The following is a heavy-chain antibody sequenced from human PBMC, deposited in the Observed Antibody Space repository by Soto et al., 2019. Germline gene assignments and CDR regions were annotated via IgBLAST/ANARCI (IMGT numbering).Heavy chain of an antibody. CDR3: ATLKQWLPSQHFDH. V-gene: IGHV4-39*01. CDR2: IFYTGSTSGST. CDR1: GVSISTATYY. J-gene: IGHJ4*02. D-gene: IGHD6-19*01. Sequence: SETLSLTCTVSGVSISTATYYWGWIRQPPGKGLEWIGSIFYTGSTSGSTYYSPSLKSRLTISVDTSKNQFSLKLSSVTAADTAVYYCATLKQWLPSQHFDHWGQGTLVTVSS.